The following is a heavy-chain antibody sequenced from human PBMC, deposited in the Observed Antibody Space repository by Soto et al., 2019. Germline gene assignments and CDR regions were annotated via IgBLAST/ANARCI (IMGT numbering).Heavy chain of an antibody. V-gene: IGHV1-46*01. CDR3: ARDESGSYNSWFEP. J-gene: IGHJ5*02. D-gene: IGHD1-26*01. CDR2: INPIGGST. CDR1: GGTFSSYA. Sequence: AASVKVSCKASGGTFSSYAISWVRQAPGQGLEWMGRINPIGGSTSYAQKFQGRVTMTRDTSTSTAYMELSSLRSEDTAVYYCARDESGSYNSWFEPWGQGTLVTVSS.